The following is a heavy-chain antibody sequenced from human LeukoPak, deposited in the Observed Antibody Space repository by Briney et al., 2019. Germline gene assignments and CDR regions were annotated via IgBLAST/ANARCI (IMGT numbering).Heavy chain of an antibody. CDR1: GGSFSGYY. CDR3: ARGQDFWSGYLAY. Sequence: SETLSLTCAVYGGSFSGYYWSWIRQPPGKGLEWIGEINHSGSTNYNPSLKSRVTISVDTSKNQFSLKLSSVTAADTAVYYCARGQDFWSGYLAYWGQGTLVIVSS. D-gene: IGHD3-3*01. CDR2: INHSGST. V-gene: IGHV4-34*01. J-gene: IGHJ4*02.